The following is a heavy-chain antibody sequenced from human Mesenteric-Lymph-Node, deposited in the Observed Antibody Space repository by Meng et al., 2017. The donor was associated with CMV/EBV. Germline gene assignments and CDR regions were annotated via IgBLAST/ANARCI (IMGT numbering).Heavy chain of an antibody. V-gene: IGHV3-30*02. CDR1: GFSFSSYA. Sequence: GGSLRLSCAASGFSFSSYAMHWVRQAPGKGLEWVAFIRYDGNDKYYVDSVKGRFTISRDNSKNTLYLQMNSLRPEDTAVYYCAKGETTHPPGDYWGQGTLVTVSS. CDR2: IRYDGNDK. CDR3: AKGETTHPPGDY. J-gene: IGHJ4*02. D-gene: IGHD1-1*01.